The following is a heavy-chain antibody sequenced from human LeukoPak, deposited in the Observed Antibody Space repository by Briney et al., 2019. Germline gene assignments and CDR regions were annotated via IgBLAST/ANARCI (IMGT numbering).Heavy chain of an antibody. CDR2: TYYRSKWYN. CDR3: ARDLRYFDWLHHDAFDI. V-gene: IGHV6-1*01. D-gene: IGHD3-9*01. J-gene: IGHJ3*02. Sequence: SQTLSLTCAISGDSVSSNSAAWNWIRQSPSRGLEWLGRTYYRSKWYNYYAVSVKSRITINPDTSKNQFSLQLNSVTPEDTAVYYCARDLRYFDWLHHDAFDIWGQGTMVTVSS. CDR1: GDSVSSNSAA.